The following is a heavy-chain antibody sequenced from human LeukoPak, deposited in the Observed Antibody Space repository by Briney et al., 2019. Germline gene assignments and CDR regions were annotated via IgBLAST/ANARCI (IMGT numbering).Heavy chain of an antibody. CDR3: ARGPSSSYAKDFDY. CDR1: GGSISSGGYY. J-gene: IGHJ4*02. V-gene: IGHV4-31*03. D-gene: IGHD5-18*01. CDR2: IYYSGST. Sequence: SQTLSLTCTVSGGSISSGGYYWSWIRQHPGKGLEWIGYIYYSGSTYYNPSLKSRVTISVDTSKNQFSLKLSSVTAADTAVYYCARGPSSSYAKDFDYWGQGTLVTVSS.